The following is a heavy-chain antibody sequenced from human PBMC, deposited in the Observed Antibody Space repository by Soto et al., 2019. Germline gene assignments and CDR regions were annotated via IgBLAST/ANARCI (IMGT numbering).Heavy chain of an antibody. Sequence: ASVKVSCKASGFTFTSSAMQWVRQARGQRLEWIGWIVVGSGNTNYAQKFQERVTITRDMSTSTAYMELSSLRSEDTAVYYCAAELKPDIVVVPAAMMGGNFDYWGQGTLVTVSS. V-gene: IGHV1-58*02. CDR2: IVVGSGNT. CDR3: AAELKPDIVVVPAAMMGGNFDY. CDR1: GFTFTSSA. J-gene: IGHJ4*02. D-gene: IGHD2-2*01.